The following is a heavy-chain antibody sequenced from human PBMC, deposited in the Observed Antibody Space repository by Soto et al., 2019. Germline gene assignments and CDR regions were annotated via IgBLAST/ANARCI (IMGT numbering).Heavy chain of an antibody. V-gene: IGHV4-39*01. J-gene: IGHJ6*02. CDR2: IYYSGST. Sequence: PSETLSLTCTVSGGSISSSSYYWGWIRQPPGKGLEWIGSIYYSGSTYYNPSLKSRVTISVDTSKNQFSLKLSSVTAADTAVYYCARYAGMQQQLVRYYYYYGMDVWGPGTTVTLSS. CDR1: GGSISSSSYY. CDR3: ARYAGMQQQLVRYYYYYGMDV. D-gene: IGHD6-13*01.